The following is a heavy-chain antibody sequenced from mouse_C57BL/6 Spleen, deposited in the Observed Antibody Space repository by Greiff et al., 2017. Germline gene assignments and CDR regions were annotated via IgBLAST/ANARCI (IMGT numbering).Heavy chain of an antibody. CDR2: ISYDGSN. J-gene: IGHJ3*01. CDR3: ARVPYGSGGFAY. CDR1: GYSITSCYY. D-gene: IGHD1-1*01. V-gene: IGHV3-6*01. Sequence: EVKLMESGPGLVKPSQSLSLTCSVTGYSITSCYYWNWIRQFPGNKLEWMGYISYDGSNNYNPSLKNRISITRDTSKNQFFLKLNSVTTEDTATYYCARVPYGSGGFAYWGQGTLVTVAA.